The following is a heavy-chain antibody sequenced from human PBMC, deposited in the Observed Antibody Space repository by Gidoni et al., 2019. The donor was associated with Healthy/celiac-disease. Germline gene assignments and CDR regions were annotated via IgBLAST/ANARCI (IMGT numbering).Heavy chain of an antibody. CDR2: IKSKTDGGTT. J-gene: IGHJ4*02. D-gene: IGHD3-10*01. Sequence: EVQLVASGGGLVKPGGSLRLSCAALGFTFSNAWMSWVRQAPGKGLEWVGRIKSKTDGGTTDYAAPVKGRFTISRDDSKNTLYLQMNSLKTEDTAVYYCTTDRVLLWFGAYWGQGTLVTVSS. V-gene: IGHV3-15*01. CDR3: TTDRVLLWFGAY. CDR1: GFTFSNAW.